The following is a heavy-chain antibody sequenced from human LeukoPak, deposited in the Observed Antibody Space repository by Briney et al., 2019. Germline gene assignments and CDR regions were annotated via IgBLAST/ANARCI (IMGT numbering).Heavy chain of an antibody. Sequence: PSETLSLTCAVSGVSFNDYYWSWVRQPPGKGLEWIGEINHSGYTNDSPSLKIRVTLSIDTSRNQFSLNLRSVTVADTGIYYCTRMTTGHDYWGQGTLVTVSS. CDR3: TRMTTGHDY. CDR1: GVSFNDYY. J-gene: IGHJ4*02. D-gene: IGHD4-17*01. CDR2: INHSGYT. V-gene: IGHV4-34*01.